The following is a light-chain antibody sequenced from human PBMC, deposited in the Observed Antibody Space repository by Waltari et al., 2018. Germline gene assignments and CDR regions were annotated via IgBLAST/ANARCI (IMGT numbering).Light chain of an antibody. CDR3: SSYAGSGTGV. CDR2: DVT. V-gene: IGLV2-8*01. Sequence: QSALTQPPSASGSPGQSVAIPCTGTSSDIGRYNLVSWYQQDPGKAPKLIVDDVTKRPSGFPDRFSGSKSGNTASLIFSGLQAGDEADYYCSSYAGSGTGVFSGGTKLTVL. J-gene: IGLJ2*01. CDR1: SSDIGRYNL.